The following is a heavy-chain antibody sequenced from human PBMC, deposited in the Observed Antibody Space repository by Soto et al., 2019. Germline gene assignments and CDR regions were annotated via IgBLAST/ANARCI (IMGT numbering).Heavy chain of an antibody. J-gene: IGHJ4*02. V-gene: IGHV3-23*01. CDR2: ISGSGGST. CDR1: GFTFSSYA. Sequence: GGSLRLSCAASGFTFSSYAMSWVRQAPGKGLEWVSAISGSGGSTYYADSVKGRFTISRDNSKNTLYLQMNSLRAEDTAVYYCAKDGPPAYGDYDALHSWGQGTLVTVSS. D-gene: IGHD4-17*01. CDR3: AKDGPPAYGDYDALHS.